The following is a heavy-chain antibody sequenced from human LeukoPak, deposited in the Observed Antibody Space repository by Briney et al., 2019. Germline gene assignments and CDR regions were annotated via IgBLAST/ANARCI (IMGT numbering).Heavy chain of an antibody. CDR3: ARSLYYDILTGYQGPGWYFDL. CDR1: GGSISSYY. J-gene: IGHJ2*01. D-gene: IGHD3-9*01. CDR2: IYYSGST. Sequence: PSETLSLTCTVSGGSISSYYWSWIRQPPGKGLEWIGYIYYSGSTNYNPSLKSRVTISVDTSKNQFSLKLSSVTAADTAVYYYARSLYYDILTGYQGPGWYFDLWGRGTLVTVSS. V-gene: IGHV4-59*01.